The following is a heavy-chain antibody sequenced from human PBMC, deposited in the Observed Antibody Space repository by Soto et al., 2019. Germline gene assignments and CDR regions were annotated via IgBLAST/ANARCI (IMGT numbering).Heavy chain of an antibody. CDR1: GFTFSSYA. CDR2: ITYDGSSK. CDR3: ANPIRNIAWFFPFAY. Sequence: QVQLVESGGGVVQPGMSLRLSCAASGFTFSSYAMNWVRQAPGKGLEWVAVITYDGSSKYYADSGQGRFTISRDISKNTVHLQMSSPSTEDPAVYSSANPIRNIAWFFPFAYWGQATLVTVSS. J-gene: IGHJ4*02. D-gene: IGHD3-9*01. V-gene: IGHV3-30-3*01.